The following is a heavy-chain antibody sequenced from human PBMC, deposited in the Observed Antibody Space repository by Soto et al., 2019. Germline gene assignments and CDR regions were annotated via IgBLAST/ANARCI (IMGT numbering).Heavy chain of an antibody. CDR2: INGGASNT. V-gene: IGHV3-74*01. Sequence: GGSLRLSCAASGFTFSSSWMHWVRQAPGKGLVWVSRINGGASNTNYADSVKGRFTISRDNAKNTLYLQMDSLTAEDTAVYYCARGPSGWFGYDYWGQGTLVTVSS. CDR3: ARGPSGWFGYDY. D-gene: IGHD6-19*01. CDR1: GFTFSSSW. J-gene: IGHJ4*02.